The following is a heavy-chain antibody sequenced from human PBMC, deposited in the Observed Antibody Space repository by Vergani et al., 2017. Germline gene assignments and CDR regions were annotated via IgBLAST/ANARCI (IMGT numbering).Heavy chain of an antibody. CDR3: ARADDYGDYWGH. V-gene: IGHV4-61*10. CDR2: INHSGGT. Sequence: QVQLQESGPGLVKPSETLSLTCTVSGGSVSSGSYYWSWIRQPAGKGLEWIAEINHSGGTNYKPSLKRRVTISVDTSKNQFSLKLTSVTAADTAVYYCARADDYGDYWGHWGQGTLVTVSS. CDR1: GGSVSSGSYY. D-gene: IGHD4-17*01. J-gene: IGHJ4*02.